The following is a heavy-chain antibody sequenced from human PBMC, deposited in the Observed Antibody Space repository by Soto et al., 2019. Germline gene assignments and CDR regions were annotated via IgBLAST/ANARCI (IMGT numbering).Heavy chain of an antibody. CDR1: GFTFSSYW. CDR3: AVTVWFGELLPTY. V-gene: IGHV3-7*01. D-gene: IGHD3-10*01. CDR2: IKQDGSEK. J-gene: IGHJ4*02. Sequence: PGGSLILSCAASGFTFSSYWMSWVRQAPGKGLEWVANIKQDGSEKYYVDSVKGRFTISRDNAKNSLYLQMNSLRAEDTAVYYCAVTVWFGELLPTYWGQGTLVTVSS.